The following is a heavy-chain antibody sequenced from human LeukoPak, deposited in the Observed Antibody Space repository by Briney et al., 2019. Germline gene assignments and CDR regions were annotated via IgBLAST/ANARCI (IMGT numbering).Heavy chain of an antibody. D-gene: IGHD3-22*01. V-gene: IGHV1-8*01. Sequence: ASVKVSCKASGYTFTNYDLTWVRQATGQGLEWMGWMNPNSGDTGYAQKFQGSLTMTRDTSISTACMELSSLRSEDTAVYYCARGFAAYDTSDYAFSYYWGQGTLVTVSS. J-gene: IGHJ4*02. CDR3: ARGFAAYDTSDYAFSYY. CDR2: MNPNSGDT. CDR1: GYTFTNYD.